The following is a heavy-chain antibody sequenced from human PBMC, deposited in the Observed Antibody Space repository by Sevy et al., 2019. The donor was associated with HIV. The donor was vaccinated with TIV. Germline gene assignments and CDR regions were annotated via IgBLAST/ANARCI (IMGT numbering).Heavy chain of an antibody. CDR1: GFIFSNFA. CDR2: TSDDGSHK. D-gene: IGHD1-26*01. CDR3: ARGENDDEFFQY. Sequence: GGSLRLSCTVSGFIFSNFAMHWVRQAPGKGLEWVAVTSDDGSHKYYADSVKGRFTVSRDNSRNILSLEMSSLRPDDTAVYYCARGENDDEFFQYWGQGTLVTVSS. V-gene: IGHV3-30*04. J-gene: IGHJ1*01.